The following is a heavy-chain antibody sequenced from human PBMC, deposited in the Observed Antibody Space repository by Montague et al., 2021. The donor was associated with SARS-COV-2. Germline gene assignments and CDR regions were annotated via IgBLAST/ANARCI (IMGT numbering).Heavy chain of an antibody. Sequence: CAISGDSVSSNNAAWSWIRQSPSRGLEWLGRTCYRSEWYVDYAISLRGRITINPDTSKNQFSLQLDSVTLYDTAVYYCARYSYSGTYFGLIDAFDMWGQGTLVTVSS. D-gene: IGHD1-26*01. CDR2: TCYRSEWYV. J-gene: IGHJ3*02. V-gene: IGHV6-1*01. CDR1: GDSVSSNNAA. CDR3: ARYSYSGTYFGLIDAFDM.